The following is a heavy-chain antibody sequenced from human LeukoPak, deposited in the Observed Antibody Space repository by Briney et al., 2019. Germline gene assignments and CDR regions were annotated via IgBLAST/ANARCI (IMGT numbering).Heavy chain of an antibody. CDR1: GFTSSSYW. CDR3: ARGVATLNWFDP. Sequence: GGSLRLSCAASGFTSSSYWMSWVRQAPGKGLEWVANIKQDGSEKYYVDSVKGRFTISRDNAKNSLYLQMNSLRAEDTAAYYCARGVATLNWFDPWGQGTLVTVSS. V-gene: IGHV3-7*01. CDR2: IKQDGSEK. J-gene: IGHJ5*02. D-gene: IGHD5-12*01.